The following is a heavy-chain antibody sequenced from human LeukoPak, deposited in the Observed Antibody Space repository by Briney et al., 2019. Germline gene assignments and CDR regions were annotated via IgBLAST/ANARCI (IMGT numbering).Heavy chain of an antibody. D-gene: IGHD3-10*01. V-gene: IGHV1-18*01. CDR3: ARDQRITVVRGGSVDV. CDR1: GYTFTSYG. CDR2: ISAYNGNT. Sequence: SVKVSCRASGYTFTSYGISWVRQAPGQGLEWMGWISAYNGNTNYAQKLQGRVTMTTDTSTSTAYMELRSLRSDDTAVYYCARDQRITVVRGGSVDVWGQGTTVTVSS. J-gene: IGHJ6*02.